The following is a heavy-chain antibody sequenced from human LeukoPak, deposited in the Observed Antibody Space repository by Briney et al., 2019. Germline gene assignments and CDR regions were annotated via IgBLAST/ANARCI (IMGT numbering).Heavy chain of an antibody. D-gene: IGHD2/OR15-2a*01. CDR2: MNPNSGGT. J-gene: IGHJ3*01. V-gene: IGHV1-2*02. Sequence: GASVKVSCKASGYIFSDYYLHWVRQAPGQGLEWMGWMNPNSGGTNYAQKFQGRITMTGDTSTAYLELSRLRSDDTAVYYCARDLGSTVIVGGDVFDLWGQGTMVTVSS. CDR3: ARDLGSTVIVGGDVFDL. CDR1: GYIFSDYY.